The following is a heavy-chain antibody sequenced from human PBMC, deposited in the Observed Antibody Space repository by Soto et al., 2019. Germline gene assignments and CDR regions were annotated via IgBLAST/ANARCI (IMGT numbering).Heavy chain of an antibody. CDR2: ISDSGATT. V-gene: IGHV3-23*01. CDR3: AKEDTSSGSLDY. Sequence: APGKGLEWVSCISDSGATTYYADSVRGRFTISRDNSKNTLYLQMKSLRAEDSASYYCAKEDTSSGSLDYWGQGALVTVSS. D-gene: IGHD6-19*01. J-gene: IGHJ4*02.